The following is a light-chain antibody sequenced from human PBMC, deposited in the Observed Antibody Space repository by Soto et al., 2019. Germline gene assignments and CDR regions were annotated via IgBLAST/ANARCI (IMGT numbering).Light chain of an antibody. CDR3: HQYGSSPWA. V-gene: IGKV3-20*01. CDR2: GAS. Sequence: EIVVTQSPGTLSLSPGERATLSCRASQSVSSNYLAWYQQKPGQAPRLLIYGASSRATGIPDRFSGSGSGTDFTLTISRLEPEDFAVYYCHQYGSSPWAFGQGTKVEVK. CDR1: QSVSSNY. J-gene: IGKJ1*01.